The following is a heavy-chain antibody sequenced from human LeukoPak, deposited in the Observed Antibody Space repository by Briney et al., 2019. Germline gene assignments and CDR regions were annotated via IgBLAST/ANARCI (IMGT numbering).Heavy chain of an antibody. CDR3: AKGAHSSAYYYYYMDV. V-gene: IGHV3-7*03. CDR1: GFTFNNYW. Sequence: GGSLRLSCAASGFTFNNYWMSWVRQAPGKGLEWVANIKQYGSEKYYVDSVKGRFTISRDNAKNSVYLQMNSLRGEDMALYYCAKGAHSSAYYYYYMDVWGKGTTVTVSS. D-gene: IGHD1-26*01. CDR2: IKQYGSEK. J-gene: IGHJ6*03.